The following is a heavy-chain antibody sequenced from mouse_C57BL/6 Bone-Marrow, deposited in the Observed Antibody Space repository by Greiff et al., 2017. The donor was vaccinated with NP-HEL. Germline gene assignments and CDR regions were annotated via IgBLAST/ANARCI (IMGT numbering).Heavy chain of an antibody. CDR2: INPYNGDT. CDR3: AIGAYYYCSSYWYFDV. D-gene: IGHD1-1*01. V-gene: IGHV1-20*01. CDR1: GYSFTGYF. J-gene: IGHJ1*03. Sequence: EVQLQQSGPELVKPGDSVKISCKASGYSFTGYFMNWVMQSPGKSLEWIGRINPYNGDTFYNQKFKGKATLTVDKSSSTAHMELRSLTSEDSAVYYWAIGAYYYCSSYWYFDVWGTGTTVTVSS.